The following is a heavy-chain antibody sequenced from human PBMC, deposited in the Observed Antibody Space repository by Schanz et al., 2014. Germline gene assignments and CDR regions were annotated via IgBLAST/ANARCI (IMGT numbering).Heavy chain of an antibody. CDR2: IHYSGST. Sequence: QVQLQESGPGLVKPSETLSLTCTVSNVSISSYYWSWIRQPPGKGLEWIGYIHYSGSTNYKASLKSRIPISAHTSKTQFSLKLTSVTAADTAVYYCYGMDVWGQGTLVTVSS. J-gene: IGHJ6*02. CDR3: YGMDV. CDR1: NVSISSYY. V-gene: IGHV4-59*12.